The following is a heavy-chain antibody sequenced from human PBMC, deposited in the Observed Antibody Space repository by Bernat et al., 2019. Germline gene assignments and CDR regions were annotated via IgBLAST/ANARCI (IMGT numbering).Heavy chain of an antibody. CDR1: GFTFSSYG. J-gene: IGHJ6*02. D-gene: IGHD2-2*01. CDR3: ARDIDLPAANGGMDV. Sequence: VQLLESGGGLVQPGRSLRLSCAASGFTFSSYGMHWVRQAPGKGLEWVAVIWYDGSNKYYADSVKGRFTISRDNSKNTLYLQMNSLRAEDTAVYYCARDIDLPAANGGMDVWGQGTTVTVSS. V-gene: IGHV3-33*01. CDR2: IWYDGSNK.